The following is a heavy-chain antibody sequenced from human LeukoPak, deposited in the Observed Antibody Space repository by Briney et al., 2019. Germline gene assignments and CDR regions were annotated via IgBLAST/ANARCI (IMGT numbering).Heavy chain of an antibody. CDR1: GFTFSSYS. CDR3: ARDRGRYDSSDNSQGYMDV. Sequence: GGSLRLSCAASGFTFSSYSMNWVRQAPGKGLEWVSYISSSSSTIYYADSVKGRFTISRDNAKNSLYLQMNSLRAEDTAVYYCARDRGRYDSSDNSQGYMDVWGKGTTVTVSS. D-gene: IGHD3-22*01. J-gene: IGHJ6*03. CDR2: ISSSSSTI. V-gene: IGHV3-48*04.